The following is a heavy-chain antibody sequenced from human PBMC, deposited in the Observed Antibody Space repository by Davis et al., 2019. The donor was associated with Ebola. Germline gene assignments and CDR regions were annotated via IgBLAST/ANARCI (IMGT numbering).Heavy chain of an antibody. CDR3: ARAVFHEVLDY. CDR2: VSHSEREK. V-gene: IGHV3-30*04. D-gene: IGHD3-3*01. CDR1: GFIFSNYA. Sequence: GESLKISCAASGFIFSNYAMHWVRQAPGRGLEWVAVVSHSEREKFYADSVKGRFTISRDNSENTLYLQMNSLTADDTAVYYCARAVFHEVLDYWGQGTLVTVSS. J-gene: IGHJ4*02.